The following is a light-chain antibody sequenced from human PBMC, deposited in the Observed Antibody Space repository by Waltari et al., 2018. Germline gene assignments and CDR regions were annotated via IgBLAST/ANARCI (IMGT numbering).Light chain of an antibody. CDR1: QSVSSS. Sequence: EIVLTQSPATLSLSPGERATPSCRASQSVSSSLAWYQQKPGQAPRLLIYDASNRATGVPARFSGSGSGTDFTLTISSLEPEDFAVYYCQQRSNWLTFGGGTKVEIK. J-gene: IGKJ4*01. CDR3: QQRSNWLT. V-gene: IGKV3-11*01. CDR2: DAS.